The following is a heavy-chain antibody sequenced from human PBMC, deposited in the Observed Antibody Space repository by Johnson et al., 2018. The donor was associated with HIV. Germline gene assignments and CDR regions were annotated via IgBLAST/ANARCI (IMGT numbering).Heavy chain of an antibody. V-gene: IGHV3-74*02. D-gene: IGHD3-16*01. CDR1: GFTFSDYW. J-gene: IGHJ3*02. CDR2: INSDGSST. CDR3: ARPLGPPLWHDAFDI. Sequence: EVQLVESGGGLVKPGGSLRLSCAASGFTFSDYWMHWVRQAPGKGLVWVSRINSDGSSTSYADSVKGRFTISRENAKNSLYLQMNSLRAGDTAVYYCARPLGPPLWHDAFDIWGQGTMVIVSS.